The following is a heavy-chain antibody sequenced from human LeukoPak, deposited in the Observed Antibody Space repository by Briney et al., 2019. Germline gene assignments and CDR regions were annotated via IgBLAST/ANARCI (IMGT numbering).Heavy chain of an antibody. CDR1: GFTFSSYA. D-gene: IGHD3-3*01. V-gene: IGHV3-23*01. J-gene: IGHJ4*02. CDR3: AKESGYDFWSGYLRVGEGPY. Sequence: GGSLRLSCAASGFTFSSYAMSWVRQAPGKGLEWVSAISGSGGSTYYADSVKGRFTISRDNSKNTLYLQMNSLRAEDTAVYYCAKESGYDFWSGYLRVGEGPYWGQGTLVTVSS. CDR2: ISGSGGST.